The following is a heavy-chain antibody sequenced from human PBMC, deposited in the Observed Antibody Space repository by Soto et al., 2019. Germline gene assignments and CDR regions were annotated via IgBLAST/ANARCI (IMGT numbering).Heavy chain of an antibody. CDR3: ARDISPLVVPAARN. V-gene: IGHV3-21*01. Sequence: GGSLRLSCAASGFTFSSYSMNWVRQAPGKGLEWVSSISSSSSYICYADSVKGRFTISRDNAKNSLYLQMNSLRAEDTAVYYCARDISPLVVPAARNWGQGTLVTVSS. D-gene: IGHD2-2*01. J-gene: IGHJ4*02. CDR2: ISSSSSYI. CDR1: GFTFSSYS.